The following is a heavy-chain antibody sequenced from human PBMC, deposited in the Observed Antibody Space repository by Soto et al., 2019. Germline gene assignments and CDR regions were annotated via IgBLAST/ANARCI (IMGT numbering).Heavy chain of an antibody. CDR3: ARHLFDSWKGYPYYYYMDV. V-gene: IGHV4-59*08. CDR2: MYYSAMT. Sequence: QVQLQESGPGLVKPSETLSLTCSVPGGSIRSHNWSWIRQPPGKGLEWIGCMYYSAMTEYNHSLKSRVTISADTSNNQVSLKLSSVTAADTAVYYCARHLFDSWKGYPYYYYMDVWGKGTAVTVSS. J-gene: IGHJ6*03. CDR1: GGSIRSHN. D-gene: IGHD3-3*01.